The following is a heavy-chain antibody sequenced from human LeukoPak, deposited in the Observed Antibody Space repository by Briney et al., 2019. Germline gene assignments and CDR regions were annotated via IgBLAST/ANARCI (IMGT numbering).Heavy chain of an antibody. V-gene: IGHV3-23*01. CDR3: AKDRRVLEMATIR. D-gene: IGHD5-24*01. Sequence: PGGSLRLSCAASGFTFSSYAMSWVRQAPGKGLEWVSAISGSGGSTYYADSVKGRLTISRDNSKNTLYLQMNSLRAEDTAVYYCAKDRRVLEMATIRWGQGTLVTVSS. CDR1: GFTFSSYA. CDR2: ISGSGGST. J-gene: IGHJ4*02.